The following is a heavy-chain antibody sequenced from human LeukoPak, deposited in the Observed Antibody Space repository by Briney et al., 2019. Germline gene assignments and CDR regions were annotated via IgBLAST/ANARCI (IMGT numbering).Heavy chain of an antibody. Sequence: GGSLRLSCAASGFTFSTDAMSWVRQAPGKGLEWVSAISGSGGSTYYADSVKGRFTISRDNSKNTLYLQMNSLRAEDTAVYYCAKDGGFIVVVPEATFDPWGQGTLVTVSS. J-gene: IGHJ5*02. V-gene: IGHV3-23*01. CDR1: GFTFSTDA. D-gene: IGHD2-2*01. CDR3: AKDGGFIVVVPEATFDP. CDR2: ISGSGGST.